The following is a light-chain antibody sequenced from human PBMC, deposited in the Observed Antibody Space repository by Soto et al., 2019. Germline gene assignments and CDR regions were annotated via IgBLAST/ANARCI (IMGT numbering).Light chain of an antibody. CDR1: PSVSGSN. J-gene: IGKJ1*01. Sequence: ESVLTQSPGTMSLSPGERATLSCRASPSVSGSNLAWYQQKPGQAPRLVIYGASSRATGIPDRFSGSGSGTEFTLTISSLQSEDFAVYYCQQYNNWPPWTFGQGTKVDI. CDR2: GAS. CDR3: QQYNNWPPWT. V-gene: IGKV3D-15*01.